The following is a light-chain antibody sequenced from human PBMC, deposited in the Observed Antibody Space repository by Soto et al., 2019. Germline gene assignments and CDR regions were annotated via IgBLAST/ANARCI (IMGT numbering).Light chain of an antibody. CDR3: QQYGSSLYT. CDR2: GAS. CDR1: QSVSSSY. J-gene: IGKJ2*01. V-gene: IGKV3-20*01. Sequence: EIVLPQSPGTLSLSPGERATLSCRASQSVSSSYLAWYQQKPGQAPRLLIYGASSRATGIPDRFSGSGSGTDFTLTISRLEPEDFALYYCQQYGSSLYTFGQGTKLEIK.